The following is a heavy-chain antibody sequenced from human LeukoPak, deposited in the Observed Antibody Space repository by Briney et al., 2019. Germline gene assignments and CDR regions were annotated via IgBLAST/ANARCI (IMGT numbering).Heavy chain of an antibody. CDR1: GYTLTELS. V-gene: IGHV1-24*01. J-gene: IGHJ6*02. D-gene: IGHD3-10*01. CDR2: FDPEDGET. Sequence: ASVKVSCKVSGYTLTELSMHWVRQAPGKGLEWMGGFDPEDGETIYAQKFQGRVTMTEDTSTDTAYMELSSLRSEDTAVYYCANIIFGELPVGFRDYYGMDVWGQGTTVTVSS. CDR3: ANIIFGELPVGFRDYYGMDV.